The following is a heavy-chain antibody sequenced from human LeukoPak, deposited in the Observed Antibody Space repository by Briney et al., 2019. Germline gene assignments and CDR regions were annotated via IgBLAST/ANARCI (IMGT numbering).Heavy chain of an antibody. J-gene: IGHJ6*02. D-gene: IGHD3-3*02. V-gene: IGHV3-48*03. CDR1: GLTFSSYA. Sequence: GGSLRLSCAASGLTFSSYAMNWVRQAPGKGLEWVSYISSSGSTIYYADSVKGRFTISRDNAKNSLYLQMNSLRAEDTAVYYCAREDRTSNYYYYGMDVWGQGTTVTVSS. CDR2: ISSSGSTI. CDR3: AREDRTSNYYYYGMDV.